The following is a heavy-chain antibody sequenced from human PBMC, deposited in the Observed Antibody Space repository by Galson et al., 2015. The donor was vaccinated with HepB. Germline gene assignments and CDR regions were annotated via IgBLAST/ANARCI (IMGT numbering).Heavy chain of an antibody. CDR1: GFTFSNYW. CDR3: VGDLRAGP. Sequence: SLRLSCAASGFTFSNYWMYWVRQAPGKGLVYVSSINGDGSSMIYADSVKGRFTISRDNAKNTLYLQMNSLRAEDTAVYYCVGDLRAGPWGQGTLVTVSS. D-gene: IGHD3-10*01. J-gene: IGHJ5*02. CDR2: INGDGSSM. V-gene: IGHV3-74*01.